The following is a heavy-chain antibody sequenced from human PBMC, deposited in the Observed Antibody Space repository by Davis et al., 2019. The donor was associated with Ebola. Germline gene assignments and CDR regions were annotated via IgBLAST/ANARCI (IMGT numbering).Heavy chain of an antibody. CDR1: GYTFTDYY. V-gene: IGHV1-2*06. Sequence: ASVHVSCKASGYTFTDYYMHWVRQALGQGLEWMGRINPTSGGTNYAQKFQGRVTMTRDTSISTAYMELSRLRSDDTAVYYCAKKPGGVVIAATPAFDYWGQGTLVTVSS. CDR3: AKKPGGVVIAATPAFDY. D-gene: IGHD2-15*01. J-gene: IGHJ4*02. CDR2: INPTSGGT.